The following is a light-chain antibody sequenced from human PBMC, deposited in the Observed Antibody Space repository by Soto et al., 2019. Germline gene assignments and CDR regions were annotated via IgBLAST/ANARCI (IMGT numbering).Light chain of an antibody. Sequence: QSALTQPASVSGSPGQSITISCTGTSSDVGSYNLVSWYQQHPDKAPKLIIYEGIKRPSGVSNRFSGSKSGNTASLTISGLQAEDEAYYYCSSYAGSSTYVFGSGTKLTVL. J-gene: IGLJ1*01. CDR2: EGI. V-gene: IGLV2-23*01. CDR3: SSYAGSSTYV. CDR1: SSDVGSYNL.